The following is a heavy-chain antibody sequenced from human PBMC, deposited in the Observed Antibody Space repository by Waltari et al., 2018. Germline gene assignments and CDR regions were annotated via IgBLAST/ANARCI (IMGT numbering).Heavy chain of an antibody. CDR3: VRLEDCTGPGGNCYSGDSFALDV. V-gene: IGHV4-34*02. CDR2: INHNGNV. J-gene: IGHJ6*02. Sequence: QVQLQQWGAGLLQPSETLSLTCAVYGGAFSGYYWGWLRQPPGKGREWIAEINHNGNVNRNPSLRSRVTMLVDTSKSQFSLKMNSVTDADTAVYYCVRLEDCTGPGGNCYSGDSFALDVWGQGTTVTVSS. D-gene: IGHD2-8*02. CDR1: GGAFSGYY.